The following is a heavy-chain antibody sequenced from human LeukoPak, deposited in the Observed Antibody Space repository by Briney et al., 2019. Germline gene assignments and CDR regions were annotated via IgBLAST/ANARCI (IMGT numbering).Heavy chain of an antibody. D-gene: IGHD3-3*01. Sequence: PSETLSLTCAVYGGSFSGYYWSWIRQPPGKELEWIGEINHSGSTNYNPSLKSRVTISVDTSKNQFSLKLSSVTAADTAVYYCARGGVLRFLEWLLSPHAFDIWGQGTMVTVSS. CDR1: GGSFSGYY. CDR2: INHSGST. CDR3: ARGGVLRFLEWLLSPHAFDI. V-gene: IGHV4-34*01. J-gene: IGHJ3*02.